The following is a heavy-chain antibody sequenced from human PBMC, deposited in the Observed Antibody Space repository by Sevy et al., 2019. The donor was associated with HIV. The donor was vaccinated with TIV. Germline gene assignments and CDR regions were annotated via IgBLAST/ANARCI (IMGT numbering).Heavy chain of an antibody. CDR2: ISSSGSTI. Sequence: GGSLRLSCAASGFTFSDYYMSWIRQAPGKGLEWVSYISSSGSTICYADSVKGRFTISRDNAKNSLYLQMNSLRAEDTAVYYCARDGLDFWSGRYYYYGMDVWGQGTTVTVSS. CDR1: GFTFSDYY. D-gene: IGHD3-3*01. CDR3: ARDGLDFWSGRYYYYGMDV. J-gene: IGHJ6*02. V-gene: IGHV3-11*01.